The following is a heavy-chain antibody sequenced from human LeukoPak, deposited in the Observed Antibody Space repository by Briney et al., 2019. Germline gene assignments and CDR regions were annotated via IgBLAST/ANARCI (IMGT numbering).Heavy chain of an antibody. CDR3: ARTLNWFDP. CDR2: IYYSGST. Sequence: SETLSLTCTVSGGSISSSSYYWGWIRQPPGKGLEWIGSIYYSGSTYYNPSLKSRVTISVDTSKNQFSLKLGSVTAADTAVYYCARTLNWFDPWGQGTLVTVSS. CDR1: GGSISSSSYY. J-gene: IGHJ5*02. V-gene: IGHV4-39*01.